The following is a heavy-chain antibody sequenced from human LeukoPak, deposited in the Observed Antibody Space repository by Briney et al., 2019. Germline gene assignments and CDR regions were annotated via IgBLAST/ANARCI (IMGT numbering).Heavy chain of an antibody. V-gene: IGHV3-74*01. CDR3: ARSSGHFDS. CDR2: SNNDGSST. CDR1: GFTFSSYW. J-gene: IGHJ5*01. Sequence: GSLRLSCAASGFTFSSYWMHWVRQAPGKGLVWVSRSNNDGSSTNYADSVKGRFTISRDNAKNTLYLQMDSLTADDTAVYYCARSSGHFDSWGQGTLVTVSS.